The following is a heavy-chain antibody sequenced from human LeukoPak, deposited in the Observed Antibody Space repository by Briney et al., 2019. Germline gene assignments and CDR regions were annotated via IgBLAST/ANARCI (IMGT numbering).Heavy chain of an antibody. J-gene: IGHJ4*03. Sequence: GESLKISCKASGYSFTTYWIGWVRQMPGKGLEWMVTIYPGDSDTRYSPSFRGQVTISADKSISAAYLQWSSLKASDTAMYYCARRERFCSGGSCYSDYWGQGTLVTVSS. CDR2: IYPGDSDT. D-gene: IGHD2-15*01. CDR1: GYSFTTYW. CDR3: ARRERFCSGGSCYSDY. V-gene: IGHV5-51*01.